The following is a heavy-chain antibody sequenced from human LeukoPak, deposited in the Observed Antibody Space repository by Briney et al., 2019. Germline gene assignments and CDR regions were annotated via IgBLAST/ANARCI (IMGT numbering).Heavy chain of an antibody. V-gene: IGHV3-30*18. CDR1: GFTFSSYG. Sequence: GRSLRLSCAASGFTFSSYGMHWVRQAPGKGLEWVAVISYDGSNKYYADSVKGRFTISRDNSKNTLYLQMNSLRAEDTAVYYCAKDGWYCSSTSCYTANAFDIWGQGTMVTVSS. CDR2: ISYDGSNK. J-gene: IGHJ3*02. CDR3: AKDGWYCSSTSCYTANAFDI. D-gene: IGHD2-2*02.